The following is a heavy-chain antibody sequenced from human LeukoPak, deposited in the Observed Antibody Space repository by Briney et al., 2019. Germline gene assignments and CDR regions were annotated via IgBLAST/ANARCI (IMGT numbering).Heavy chain of an antibody. CDR2: INHSGST. D-gene: IGHD5-12*01. CDR1: GGSFSGYY. Sequence: PSETLSLTCAVYGGSFSGYYWSWIRQPPGKGLEWIGEINHSGSTNYNPSLKSRVTISVDTSKNQFSLKLSSVTAADTAVYYCASGGGLVANHWSQGTLVTVSS. V-gene: IGHV4-34*01. J-gene: IGHJ5*02. CDR3: ASGGGLVANH.